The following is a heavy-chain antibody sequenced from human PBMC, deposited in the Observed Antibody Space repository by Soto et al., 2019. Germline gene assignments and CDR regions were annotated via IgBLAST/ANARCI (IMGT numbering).Heavy chain of an antibody. D-gene: IGHD1-26*01. CDR1: GGSISSGDYY. CDR3: ARGTVKEYSGAGCFDY. J-gene: IGHJ4*02. CDR2: IYYSGST. V-gene: IGHV4-30-4*01. Sequence: QVQLQESGPGLVKPSQTLSLTCTVSGGSISSGDYYWSWIRQPPGMGLEWLGYIYYSGSTYYNPYLNSRVTISVDTSKNQGSLKLSSVTAADTAVYYCARGTVKEYSGAGCFDYWGQGTLVTVSS.